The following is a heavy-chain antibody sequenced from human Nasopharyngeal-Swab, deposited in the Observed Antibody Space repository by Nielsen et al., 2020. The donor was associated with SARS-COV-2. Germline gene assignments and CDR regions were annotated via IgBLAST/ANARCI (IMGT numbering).Heavy chain of an antibody. V-gene: IGHV3-73*01. CDR2: IRSKANSYAT. D-gene: IGHD3-22*01. J-gene: IGHJ4*02. CDR3: TRPDYYDSSGYYY. Sequence: GESLRLSCAASGFTFSGSAMHWVRQASGKGLEWVGRIRSKANSYATAYAASVKGRFTISRDDSKNTAYLQMNSLKTEDTAVYYCTRPDYYDSSGYYYWGQGTLVTVSS. CDR1: GFTFSGSA.